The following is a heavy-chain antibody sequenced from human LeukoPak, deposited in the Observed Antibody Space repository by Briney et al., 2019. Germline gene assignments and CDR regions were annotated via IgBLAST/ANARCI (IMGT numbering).Heavy chain of an antibody. CDR2: IYYSGST. V-gene: IGHV4-31*03. D-gene: IGHD2-15*01. J-gene: IGHJ3*02. CDR1: GGSISSGGYY. CDR3: ARIALEYCSGGSCYSGAFDI. Sequence: SETLSLTCTVSGGSISSGGYYWSWIRQHPGKGLEWIGYIYYSGSTYYNPSLKSRVTISVDTSKNQFSLKLSSVTAADTAVYYCARIALEYCSGGSCYSGAFDIWGQGTMVTVSS.